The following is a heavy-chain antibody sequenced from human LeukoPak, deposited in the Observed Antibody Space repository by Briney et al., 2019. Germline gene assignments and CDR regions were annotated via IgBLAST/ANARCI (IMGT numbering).Heavy chain of an antibody. D-gene: IGHD5-18*01. CDR3: ETSSQLWSNGIEG. J-gene: IGHJ4*02. CDR1: GFTVSSNY. Sequence: PGGSLRLSCAASGFTVSSNYMTWVRQAPGKGLGWVSIFHSGASTYYPDSVKGRFTISRDTSKNTVYLQMNSLRAEDTAMYYCETSSQLWSNGIEGWGQGTLVTVSS. V-gene: IGHV3-66*01. CDR2: FHSGAST.